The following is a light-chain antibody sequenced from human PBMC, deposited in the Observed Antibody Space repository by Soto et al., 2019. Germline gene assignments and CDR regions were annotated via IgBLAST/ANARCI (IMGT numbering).Light chain of an antibody. CDR3: QQRSNWPLT. CDR2: DAS. J-gene: IGKJ4*01. CDR1: QSVTRS. V-gene: IGKV3-11*01. Sequence: EIVLIQSPATLSLSPGERATLSCRASQSVTRSLAWYQQKPGQAPRLLIYDASTRATDIPARFRGSGSGTDGTLTISSLEPEDFAVYYCQQRSNWPLTFGGGTKVEIK.